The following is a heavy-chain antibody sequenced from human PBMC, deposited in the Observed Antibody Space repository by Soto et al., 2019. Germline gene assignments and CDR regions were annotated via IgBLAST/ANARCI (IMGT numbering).Heavy chain of an antibody. J-gene: IGHJ6*02. Sequence: EVQLVQSGAEVKKPGESLRISCKGSGYSFTSYWISWVRQMPGKGLEWMGRIDPSDSYTNYSPSFQGHVTISADKSISTAYLQWSSLKASDTAMYYCARGSSLHFDYYGMDVWGQGTTVTVSS. CDR1: GYSFTSYW. CDR2: IDPSDSYT. D-gene: IGHD4-4*01. V-gene: IGHV5-10-1*03. CDR3: ARGSSLHFDYYGMDV.